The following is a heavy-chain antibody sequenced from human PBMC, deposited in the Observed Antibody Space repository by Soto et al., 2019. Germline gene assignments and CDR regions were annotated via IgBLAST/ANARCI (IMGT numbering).Heavy chain of an antibody. J-gene: IGHJ3*02. CDR1: GFTVSSNY. CDR2: IYSGGST. D-gene: IGHD3-9*01. V-gene: IGHV3-66*01. CDR3: ASTLRYFDWLFSQDDAFDI. Sequence: GGSLRLSCAASGFTVSSNYMSWVRQAPGKGLEWVSVIYSGGSTYYADSVKGRFTISRDNSKNTLYLQMNSLRAEDTAVYYCASTLRYFDWLFSQDDAFDIWGQGTMVTVSS.